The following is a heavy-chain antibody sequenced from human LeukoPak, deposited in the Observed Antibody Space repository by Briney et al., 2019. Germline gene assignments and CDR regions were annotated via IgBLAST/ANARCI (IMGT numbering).Heavy chain of an antibody. J-gene: IGHJ4*02. Sequence: SETLSLTCAVYGGSFSGYYWSWIRQPPGKGLEWIGEINHSGSTNYNPSLKSRVTISVDTSKNQFSLKLSSVTAADTAVYYCARKPRGDYYGSGSYYRYFDYWGQGTLVTASS. CDR2: INHSGST. D-gene: IGHD3-10*01. CDR1: GGSFSGYY. CDR3: ARKPRGDYYGSGSYYRYFDY. V-gene: IGHV4-34*01.